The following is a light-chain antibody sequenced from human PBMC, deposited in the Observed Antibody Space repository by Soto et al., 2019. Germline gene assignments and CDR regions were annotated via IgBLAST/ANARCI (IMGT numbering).Light chain of an antibody. J-gene: IGKJ1*01. V-gene: IGKV3-20*01. CDR2: AAS. CDR1: QSVSSSN. CDR3: QQYLTSPKT. Sequence: EFVLTQSPGTLSLSPGERATLSCRASQSVSSSNLAWYQQKPAQAPRLLIYAASRRAPGIPERFSGSGSGTDFTLTISRLEPEGFAVYYCQQYLTSPKTFGQGTKVDIK.